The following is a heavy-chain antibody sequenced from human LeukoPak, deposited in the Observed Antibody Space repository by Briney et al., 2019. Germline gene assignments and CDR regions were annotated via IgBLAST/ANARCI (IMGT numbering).Heavy chain of an antibody. J-gene: IGHJ4*02. D-gene: IGHD6-13*01. CDR3: AKLRAAGNFDY. CDR1: GFTFSSYG. CDR2: MSYDGSNK. V-gene: IGHV3-30*18. Sequence: PGGTLRLSCAASGFTFSSYGMHWVRQAPGKGLEWVAVMSYDGSNKYYADYVKGRFTISRDNSKNTLYLQMNSLRAEDTAVYYCAKLRAAGNFDYWGQGTLVTVSS.